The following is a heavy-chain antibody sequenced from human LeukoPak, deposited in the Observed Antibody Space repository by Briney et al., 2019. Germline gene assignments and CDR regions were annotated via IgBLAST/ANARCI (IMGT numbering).Heavy chain of an antibody. CDR1: GYTFTGYY. J-gene: IGHJ5*02. Sequence: ASVKVSCKASGYTFTGYYMHWVRQAPGQGLEWMGWINPNSGGTNYAQKFQGRVTMTRDTSIGTAYMELSRLRSDDTAVYYCARAAKQWLVLGGWFDPWGQGTLVTVSS. CDR3: ARAAKQWLVLGGWFDP. D-gene: IGHD6-19*01. CDR2: INPNSGGT. V-gene: IGHV1-2*02.